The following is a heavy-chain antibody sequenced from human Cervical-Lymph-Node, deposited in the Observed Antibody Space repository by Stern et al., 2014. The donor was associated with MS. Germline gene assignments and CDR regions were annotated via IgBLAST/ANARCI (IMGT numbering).Heavy chain of an antibody. D-gene: IGHD2-8*01. J-gene: IGHJ4*02. CDR2: IRSKTNNYAT. CDR3: TRRDCSNGVCFAADN. V-gene: IGHV3-73*01. Sequence: VQLVESGGGLVQPGGSLRLSCAASGFMFSDSAMPWVRQASGKGLEWVGRIRSKTNNYATAYATSVKGRFTISRDDSENTAYLQMNSLKTEDTAVYYCTRRDCSNGVCFAADNWGQGTLVTVSS. CDR1: GFMFSDSA.